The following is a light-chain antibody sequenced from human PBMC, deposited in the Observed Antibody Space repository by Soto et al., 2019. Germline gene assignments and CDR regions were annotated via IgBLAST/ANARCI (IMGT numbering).Light chain of an antibody. J-gene: IGKJ1*01. CDR3: QQSYSPPPWT. CDR1: QTVSRMY. CDR2: GAS. V-gene: IGKV3D-7*01. Sequence: EIVLTQSPVTLSLSPGERATLSCRASQTVSRMYLSWFQQKPGQAPRLLISGASNRATGIPDRFSGSGSGTDFTLTISRLEPEDFATYYCQQSYSPPPWTFGQGTKVDIK.